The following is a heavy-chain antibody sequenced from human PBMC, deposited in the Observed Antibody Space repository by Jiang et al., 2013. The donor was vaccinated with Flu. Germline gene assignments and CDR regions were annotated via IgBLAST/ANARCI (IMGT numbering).Heavy chain of an antibody. CDR3: ARRKHTIRQGPNYNWFDP. J-gene: IGHJ5*02. Sequence: LLKPSETLSLSCVVYGGSFSGDYWSWVRQPPGKGLEWIGEVNHSGSTNYNPSLKSRITMSVDTSKNQFSLKVTSVTGADTAVYYCARRKHTIRQGPNYNWFDPWGQGTLVTVSS. CDR1: GGSFSGDY. D-gene: IGHD1-7*01. V-gene: IGHV4-34*01. CDR2: VNHSGST.